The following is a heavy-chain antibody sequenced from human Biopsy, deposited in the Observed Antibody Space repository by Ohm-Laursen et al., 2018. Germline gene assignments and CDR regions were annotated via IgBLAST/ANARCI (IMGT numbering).Heavy chain of an antibody. V-gene: IGHV1-46*01. CDR2: INPSGSTT. CDR3: ARNTGWYGDLYYFDY. J-gene: IGHJ4*02. D-gene: IGHD6-19*01. Sequence: ASVKVSCKASGYSFTSYYMHWVRQAPGQGLEWMGMINPSGSTTSYPQIFQGRVTMTGDTSKSTVYMELSSLRSADTAVYFCARNTGWYGDLYYFDYWGQGTLVTVSP. CDR1: GYSFTSYY.